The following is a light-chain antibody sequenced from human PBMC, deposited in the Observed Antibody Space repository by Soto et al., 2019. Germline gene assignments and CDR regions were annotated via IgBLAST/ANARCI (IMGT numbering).Light chain of an antibody. CDR1: QSVNSN. Sequence: ETVMTQSPATLSVSPGERATLSCRASQSVNSNLAWYHQKPGQAPRLLIYDASNRATGIPARFSGSGSGTDFTPTISSLEPEDFAVYYCQQRSNWPITFGQGTRLEIK. CDR3: QQRSNWPIT. CDR2: DAS. V-gene: IGKV3-11*01. J-gene: IGKJ5*01.